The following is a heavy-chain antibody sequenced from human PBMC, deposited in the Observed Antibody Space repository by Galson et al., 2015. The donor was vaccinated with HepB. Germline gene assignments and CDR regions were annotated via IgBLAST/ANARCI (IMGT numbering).Heavy chain of an antibody. D-gene: IGHD3-10*01. J-gene: IGHJ4*02. Sequence: SVKVSCKASGYTFTSYAMHWLRQAPGQRLEWMGWINTGNGNTKYSQKFQGRVTITRGTSASTAHMELSSLRSEDTAVYYCARDVRLLWFGESYYFAYWGQGTLVTVSS. CDR3: ARDVRLLWFGESYYFAY. CDR2: INTGNGNT. CDR1: GYTFTSYA. V-gene: IGHV1-3*04.